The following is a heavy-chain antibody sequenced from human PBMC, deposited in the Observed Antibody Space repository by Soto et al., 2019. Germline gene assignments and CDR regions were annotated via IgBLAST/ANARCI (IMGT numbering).Heavy chain of an antibody. D-gene: IGHD2-8*01. V-gene: IGHV3-48*03. CDR3: ARVMYATWSSFDY. J-gene: IGHJ4*02. CDR1: GFTFSSYE. Sequence: EVQVVESGGGLVQPGGSLRLSCAASGFTFSSYEMTWVRQSPGRGLEWVSYITSGGTIYYADSVKGRFTISRDNAKNSLFLQMNSLRAEDTAVYYCARVMYATWSSFDYWGQGTLVTVSS. CDR2: ITSGGTI.